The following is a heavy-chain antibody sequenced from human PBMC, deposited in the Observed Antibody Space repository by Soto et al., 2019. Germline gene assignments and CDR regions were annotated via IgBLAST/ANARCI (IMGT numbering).Heavy chain of an antibody. V-gene: IGHV4-39*01. CDR2: IYYSGST. Sequence: PSETLSLTCTFSGGSISSSSYYWGWIRQPPGKGLEWIGSIYYSGSTYYNPSLKSRVTISVDTSKNQFSLKLSSVTAADTAVYYCARLRSDSSWFDPWGQGTLVTVSS. CDR1: GGSISSSSYY. CDR3: ARLRSDSSWFDP. J-gene: IGHJ5*02. D-gene: IGHD3-10*01.